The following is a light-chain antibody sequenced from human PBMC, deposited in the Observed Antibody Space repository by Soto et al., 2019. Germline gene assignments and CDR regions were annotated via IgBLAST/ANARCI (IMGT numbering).Light chain of an antibody. Sequence: QSVLTQPASVSGSPGQSITISCTGTSSDVGGHNYVSWYQHHPGKAPKLMIYEVSNRPSGVSNRFSASKSGNTASLSISGLQAEDEADYYCASHTSISTWVFGGGTKLTVL. CDR2: EVS. CDR3: ASHTSISTWV. V-gene: IGLV2-14*01. CDR1: SSDVGGHNY. J-gene: IGLJ3*02.